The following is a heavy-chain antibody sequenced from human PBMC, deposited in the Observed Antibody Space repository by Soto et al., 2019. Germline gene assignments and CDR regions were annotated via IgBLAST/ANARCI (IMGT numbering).Heavy chain of an antibody. Sequence: QVQLQQWGAGLLKPSKTLSLTCAVYGGSFSGYYWSWIRQPPGKGLEWIGEINHSGSTNYNPSLKSRVTISVDTSKNQFSLKLSSVTAADTAVYYCARDRRLITMVRGVSLWFDPWGQGTLVTVSS. D-gene: IGHD3-10*01. V-gene: IGHV4-34*01. CDR3: ARDRRLITMVRGVSLWFDP. J-gene: IGHJ5*02. CDR1: GGSFSGYY. CDR2: INHSGST.